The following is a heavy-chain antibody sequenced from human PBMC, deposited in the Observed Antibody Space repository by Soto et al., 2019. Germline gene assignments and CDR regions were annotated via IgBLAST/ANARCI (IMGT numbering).Heavy chain of an antibody. CDR1: GTSISSYY. CDR2: IHYSGTT. Sequence: SETLSLTCTVSGTSISSYYWSWIRQPPGKGLEWIANIHYSGTTNYTPSLASRVPLSVDTSKNQFSLKMASVTAAARAMYFCARYNSYAIDYWGRGTLVTVSS. J-gene: IGHJ4*02. CDR3: ARYNSYAIDY. D-gene: IGHD2-8*01. V-gene: IGHV4-59*01.